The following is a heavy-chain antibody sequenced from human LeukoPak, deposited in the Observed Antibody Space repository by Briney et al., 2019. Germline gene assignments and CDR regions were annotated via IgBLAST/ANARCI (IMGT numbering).Heavy chain of an antibody. D-gene: IGHD3-3*01. V-gene: IGHV4-34*01. J-gene: IGHJ6*02. CDR2: INHSGST. CDR1: GGSFSGYY. CDR3: ARSPLMYYDFWSGYSYGMDV. Sequence: SETLSLTCAVYGGSFSGYYWSWIRQPPGKGLEWIGEINHSGSTNYNPSLKSRVTISVDTSKNQFSLKLSSVTAADTAVYYCARSPLMYYDFWSGYSYGMDVWGQGTTVTVSS.